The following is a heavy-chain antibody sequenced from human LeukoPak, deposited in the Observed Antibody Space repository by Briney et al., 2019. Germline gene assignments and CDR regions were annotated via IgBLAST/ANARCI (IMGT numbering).Heavy chain of an antibody. J-gene: IGHJ4*02. CDR3: AREGYSSGGLGY. CDR1: GFTFSSYS. D-gene: IGHD6-19*01. CDR2: IYSGGST. Sequence: GGSPRLSCAASGFTFSSYSMNWVRQAPGKGLEWVSVIYSGGSTYYADSVKGRFTISRDNSKNTLYLQMNSLRAEDTAVYYCAREGYSSGGLGYWGQGTLVTVSS. V-gene: IGHV3-66*01.